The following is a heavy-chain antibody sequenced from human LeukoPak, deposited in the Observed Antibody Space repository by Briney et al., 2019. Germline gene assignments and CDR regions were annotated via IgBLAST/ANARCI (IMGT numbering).Heavy chain of an antibody. CDR2: ISSSSTI. J-gene: IGHJ3*01. V-gene: IGHV3-48*04. CDR1: EFTFSTYN. D-gene: IGHD6-19*01. Sequence: PGGSLRLSCAASEFTFSTYNMNWVRQAPGKGLEWVSYISSSSTIYYADSVRGRFTISRDNAKKSLYLQMSSLRAEDTAVYYCASCLAVDGNAMGAFDVWGQGTMVTVSS. CDR3: ASCLAVDGNAMGAFDV.